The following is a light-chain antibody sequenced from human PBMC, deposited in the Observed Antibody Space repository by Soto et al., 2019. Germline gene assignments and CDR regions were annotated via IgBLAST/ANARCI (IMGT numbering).Light chain of an antibody. J-gene: IGKJ4*01. CDR1: QSVSSY. CDR2: DTS. CDR3: QQCSNWPFT. V-gene: IGKV3-11*01. Sequence: DIVLTQSPSTLSSSPGERATLSCRASQSVSSYLAWYQQKPGKAPSLLIYDTSNIATGIPSRFSGSGSGTEFTLTISSLQPEDFAVYYCQQCSNWPFTFGGGTKVEIK.